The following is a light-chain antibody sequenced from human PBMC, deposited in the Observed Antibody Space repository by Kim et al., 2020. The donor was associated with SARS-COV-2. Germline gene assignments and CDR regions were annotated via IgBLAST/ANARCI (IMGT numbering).Light chain of an antibody. CDR2: EVT. Sequence: QAITSSCTGTGDDVGRYRLVSWYQHHPDKAPKLMIYEVTKRPSGVSDRFSGSKSANAASLTISGLQAEDEADYYCCSYAGSRTYVVFGGGTNVTVL. CDR1: GDDVGRYRL. CDR3: CSYAGSRTYVV. J-gene: IGLJ2*01. V-gene: IGLV2-23*02.